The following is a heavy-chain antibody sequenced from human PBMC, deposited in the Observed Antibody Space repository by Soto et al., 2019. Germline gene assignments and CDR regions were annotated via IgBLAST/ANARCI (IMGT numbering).Heavy chain of an antibody. CDR1: GYTFTDYW. CDR2: IYPGDSDT. D-gene: IGHD2-21*01. CDR3: ARDMWSTADYYYGMDV. Sequence: GESLKISCKGSGYTFTDYWIGWVRQLPGKGLEWMGIIYPGDSDTRYSPSFQGQVTITADKSTSTAYLQWNTLKASDTAVYYCARDMWSTADYYYGMDVWGQGTTVTVSS. V-gene: IGHV5-51*01. J-gene: IGHJ6*02.